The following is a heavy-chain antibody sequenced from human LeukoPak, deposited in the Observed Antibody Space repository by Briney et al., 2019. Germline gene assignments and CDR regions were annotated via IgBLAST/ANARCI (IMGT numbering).Heavy chain of an antibody. CDR1: GYTFTSYY. D-gene: IGHD3-16*02. V-gene: IGHV1-46*01. CDR3: ARDYDYVWGSYRYLFDY. J-gene: IGHJ4*02. Sequence: ASVKVSCKASGYTFTSYYMHWVRQAPGQGLEWTGIINPSGGSTSYAQKFQGRVTMTRDTSTSTVYMELSSLRSEDTAVYYCARDYDYVWGSYRYLFDYWGQGTLVTVSS. CDR2: INPSGGST.